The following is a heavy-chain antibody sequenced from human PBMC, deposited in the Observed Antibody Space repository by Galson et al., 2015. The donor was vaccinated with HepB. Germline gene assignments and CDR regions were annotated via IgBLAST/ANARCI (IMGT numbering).Heavy chain of an antibody. CDR3: ARDLGIAVAGTFDS. V-gene: IGHV1-18*04. Sequence: SVTVSCKASGSTFTSYGISWVRQAPGQGLEWMGWISAYNGNTNYAQKVQGRVTMTTDTSTSTAYMELRSLRSDDTAVYYCARDLGIAVAGTFDSWGQGTLVTVSS. J-gene: IGHJ4*02. CDR1: GSTFTSYG. D-gene: IGHD6-19*01. CDR2: ISAYNGNT.